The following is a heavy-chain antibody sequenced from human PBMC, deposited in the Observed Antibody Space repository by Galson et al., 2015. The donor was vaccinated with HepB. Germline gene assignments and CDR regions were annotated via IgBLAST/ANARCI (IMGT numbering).Heavy chain of an antibody. Sequence: SLRLSCAASGFTFSSYWMHWVRQAPGKGLVWVSRINSDGSSTSYADSVKGRFTISRDNAKNTLYLQMNSLRAEDTAVYYCARRKNYDILTGYQYYYYYMDVWGKGTTVTVSS. J-gene: IGHJ6*03. CDR2: INSDGSST. CDR3: ARRKNYDILTGYQYYYYYMDV. V-gene: IGHV3-74*01. D-gene: IGHD3-9*01. CDR1: GFTFSSYW.